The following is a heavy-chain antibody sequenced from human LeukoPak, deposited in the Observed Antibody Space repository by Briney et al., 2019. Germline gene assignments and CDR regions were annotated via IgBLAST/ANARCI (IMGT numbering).Heavy chain of an antibody. CDR3: ARNRGGRYYDSSGYYALRY. D-gene: IGHD3-22*01. CDR2: ISSSSSTI. V-gene: IGHV3-48*04. CDR1: GFTFSDYS. J-gene: IGHJ4*02. Sequence: GGSLRLSCAASGFTFSDYSMSWVRQAPGKGLEWVSYISSSSSTIYYADSVKGRFTISRDNAKNSLYLQMNSLRAEDTAVYYCARNRGGRYYDSSGYYALRYWGQGTLVTVSS.